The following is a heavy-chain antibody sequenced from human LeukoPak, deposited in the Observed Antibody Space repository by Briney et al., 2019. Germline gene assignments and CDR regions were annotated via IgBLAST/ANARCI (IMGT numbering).Heavy chain of an antibody. CDR3: ARGGVLKSVDY. D-gene: IGHD3-16*01. CDR2: INHSGST. V-gene: IGHV4-34*01. Sequence: PSETLSLTCAVYGGSFSGYYWSWIRQPPGKGLEWIGEINHSGSTNYNPSLKSRVTISIDTSKNQFSLKLSSVTAADTAVYCCARGGVLKSVDYWGQGTLVTVSS. CDR1: GGSFSGYY. J-gene: IGHJ4*02.